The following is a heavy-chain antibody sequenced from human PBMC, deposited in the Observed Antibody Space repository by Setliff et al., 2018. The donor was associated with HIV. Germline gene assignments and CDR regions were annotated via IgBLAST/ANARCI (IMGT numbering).Heavy chain of an antibody. Sequence: LSLTCAISGGNVSSNSAAWNWIRQSPSRGLEWLGRTYYRSKWFNEYAMSVKSRIIIYPDTSKNHFSLQLKSVTSDDTAVYFCARSDVGWFDPWGQGTLVT. V-gene: IGHV6-1*01. CDR2: TYYRSKWFN. CDR1: GGNVSSNSAA. J-gene: IGHJ5*02. CDR3: ARSDVGWFDP.